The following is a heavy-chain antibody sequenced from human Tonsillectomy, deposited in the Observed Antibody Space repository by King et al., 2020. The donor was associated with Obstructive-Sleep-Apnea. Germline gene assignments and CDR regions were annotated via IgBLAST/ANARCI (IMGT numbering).Heavy chain of an antibody. CDR2: IDPSDSYT. CDR3: ASQGYSYGYMIGYYYGMDV. CDR1: GYSFTSYW. D-gene: IGHD5-18*01. J-gene: IGHJ6*02. V-gene: IGHV5-10-1*01. Sequence: QLVQSGAEVKKPGESLRISCKGSGYSFTSYWISWVRQMPGKGLEWMGRIDPSDSYTNYSPSFQGHVTISADKSISTAYLQWSSLKASDTAMYYCASQGYSYGYMIGYYYGMDVWGQGTTVTVSS.